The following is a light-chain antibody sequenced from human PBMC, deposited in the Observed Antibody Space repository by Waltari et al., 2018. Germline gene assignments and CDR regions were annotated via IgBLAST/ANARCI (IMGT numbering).Light chain of an antibody. Sequence: SYDLTQSPSVSVSPGQTASITCSGDELEKKYVCWYQQKPGQSPLLVIDQDVRRPSEIPERFSGSNSGNTATLTISGTQPMDEADYYCQAWDSGVAGVFGTGTKVTVL. CDR2: QDV. V-gene: IGLV3-1*01. CDR3: QAWDSGVAGV. J-gene: IGLJ1*01. CDR1: ELEKKY.